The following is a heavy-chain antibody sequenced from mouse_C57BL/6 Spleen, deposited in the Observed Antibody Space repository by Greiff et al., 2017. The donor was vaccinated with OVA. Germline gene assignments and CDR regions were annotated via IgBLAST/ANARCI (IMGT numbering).Heavy chain of an antibody. CDR1: GFTFSSYA. CDR2: ISDGGSYT. J-gene: IGHJ3*01. V-gene: IGHV5-4*01. Sequence: EVQLQESGGGLVKPGGSLKLSCAASGFTFSSYAMSWVRQTPDKRLEWVATISDGGSYTYYPDNVKGRFTISRDNAKNNLYLQMSHLKSEDTAMYYCAVYDDDAWFAYWGQGTLVTVAA. CDR3: AVYDDDAWFAY. D-gene: IGHD2-4*01.